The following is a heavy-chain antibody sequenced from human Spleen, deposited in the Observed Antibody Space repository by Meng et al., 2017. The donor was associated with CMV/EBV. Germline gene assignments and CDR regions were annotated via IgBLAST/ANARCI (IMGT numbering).Heavy chain of an antibody. CDR1: GYSFSSYW. D-gene: IGHD1-26*01. CDR2: IYPDDSDT. J-gene: IGHJ6*02. V-gene: IGHV5-51*01. CDR3: ARGSGSYSDDYFYGMDV. Sequence: KVSCKGSGYSFSSYWIGWVRQMPGKGLEWMGTIYPDDSDTTYSPSFQGQVTISADKSSSTAYLQWSSLKASDTAMYYCARGSGSYSDDYFYGMDVWGQGTTVTVSS.